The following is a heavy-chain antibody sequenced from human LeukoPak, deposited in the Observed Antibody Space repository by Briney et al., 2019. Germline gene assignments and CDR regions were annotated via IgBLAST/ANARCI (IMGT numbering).Heavy chain of an antibody. V-gene: IGHV3-74*01. D-gene: IGHD3-10*01. CDR1: GFDFSNFW. CDR3: ARGYSGSGSPY. Sequence: GGSLRLSCAASGFDFSNFWMYWVRHPPGKGPVWVSRVTGDGSSTAYADSVRGRFTISRDNAKNTLYLQMNSLRADDTAVYYCARGYSGSGSPYWGQGTLVTVSS. CDR2: VTGDGSST. J-gene: IGHJ4*02.